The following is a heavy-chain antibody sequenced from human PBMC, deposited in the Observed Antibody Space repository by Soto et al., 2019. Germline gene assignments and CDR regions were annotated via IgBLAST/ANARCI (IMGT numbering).Heavy chain of an antibody. CDR2: VYYSGNT. V-gene: IGHV4-59*01. J-gene: IGHJ6*02. Sequence: PSETLSLTCTVSGGSLSSYYWTWIRQPPGKGLEWIGYVYYSGNTNYNPSLKSRVTISVDTSKNQFSLKLGSVTAADTAVYYCARAGIDIDVYYYYYALDVWGQGTAVTVSS. CDR3: ARAGIDIDVYYYYYALDV. D-gene: IGHD6-13*01. CDR1: GGSLSSYY.